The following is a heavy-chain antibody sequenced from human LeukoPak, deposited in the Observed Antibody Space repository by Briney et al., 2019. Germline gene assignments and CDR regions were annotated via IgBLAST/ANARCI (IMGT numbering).Heavy chain of an antibody. CDR2: IYYSGST. CDR1: GGSISSYY. D-gene: IGHD4-17*01. V-gene: IGHV4-59*01. CDR3: ARAEDYGDSMDY. Sequence: PSETLSLTCTVSGGSISSYYWSWIRQPPGKGLEWIGYIYYSGSTNYNPSLKSRVTISVDTSENQFSLKLSSVTAADTAVYYCARAEDYGDSMDYWGQGTLVTVSS. J-gene: IGHJ4*02.